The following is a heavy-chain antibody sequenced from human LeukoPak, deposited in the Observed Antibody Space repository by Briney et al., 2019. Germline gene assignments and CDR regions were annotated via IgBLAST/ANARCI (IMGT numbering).Heavy chain of an antibody. J-gene: IGHJ5*02. Sequence: SETLSLTCTVSGGSISSSSYYWGWIRQPPGKGLEWIGEINHSGSTNYNPSLKSRVTISVDTSKNQFSLKLSSVTAADTAVYYCARGPHNINWFDPWGQGTLVTVSS. V-gene: IGHV4-39*07. CDR1: GGSISSSSYY. CDR2: INHSGST. D-gene: IGHD1-14*01. CDR3: ARGPHNINWFDP.